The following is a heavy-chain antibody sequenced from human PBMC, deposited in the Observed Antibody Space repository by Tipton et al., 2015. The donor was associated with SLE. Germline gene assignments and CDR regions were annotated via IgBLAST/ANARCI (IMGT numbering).Heavy chain of an antibody. CDR3: ARVNPRPGKQWPWGFDP. J-gene: IGHJ5*02. Sequence: TLSLTCTVSGGSISSHYWSWIRQPPGKGLEWIGYIYYSGSTNYNPSLKSRATISVDTSKNQFSLKLSSVTAADTAVYYCARVNPRPGKQWPWGFDPWGQGTLVTVSS. CDR2: IYYSGST. V-gene: IGHV4-59*11. CDR1: GGSISSHY. D-gene: IGHD6-19*01.